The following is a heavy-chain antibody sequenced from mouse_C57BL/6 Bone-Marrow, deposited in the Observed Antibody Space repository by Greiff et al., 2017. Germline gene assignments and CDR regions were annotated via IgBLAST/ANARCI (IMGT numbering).Heavy chain of an antibody. CDR3: ARERVYYGSSYGWYFDV. CDR2: ISYDGSN. D-gene: IGHD1-1*01. J-gene: IGHJ1*03. V-gene: IGHV3-6*01. Sequence: EVQLQESGPGLVKPSQSLSLTCSVTGYSITSGYYWNWIRQFPGNKLEWMGYISYDGSNNYNPSLKNRISITRDTSKNQFFLKLNSVTTEDTATYYCARERVYYGSSYGWYFDVWGTGTTVTVSS. CDR1: GYSITSGYY.